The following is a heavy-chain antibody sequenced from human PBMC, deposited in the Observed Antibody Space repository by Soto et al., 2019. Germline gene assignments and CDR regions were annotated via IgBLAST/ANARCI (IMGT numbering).Heavy chain of an antibody. CDR1: GDSINSDNYY. CDR3: ARLEGLATISYYFDY. CDR2: IYYRGNT. Sequence: QLQLQESGPGLVKPSETLSLTCSVSGDSINSDNYYWGWIRQPPGKGQKWIGSIYYRGNTYYNSCLKTRVTISLDKSKSQFSLKLNSVTAADSAVYFCARLEGLATISYYFDYWGQGTLVTVSS. V-gene: IGHV4-39*01. D-gene: IGHD3-9*01. J-gene: IGHJ4*02.